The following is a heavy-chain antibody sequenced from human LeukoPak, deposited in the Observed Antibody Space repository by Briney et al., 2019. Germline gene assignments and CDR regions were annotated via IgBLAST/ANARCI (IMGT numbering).Heavy chain of an antibody. CDR1: GGSFSGYY. CDR3: ARGLYYYDSSGYTSPFDY. CDR2: INHSGST. V-gene: IGHV4-34*01. J-gene: IGHJ4*02. D-gene: IGHD3-22*01. Sequence: SETLSLTCAVYGGSFSGYYWSWIRQPPGKGLEWIGEINHSGSTNYNPSLKSRVTISVDTSKNQFSLRLSSVTAADTAVYYCARGLYYYDSSGYTSPFDYGGQGTLVTVSS.